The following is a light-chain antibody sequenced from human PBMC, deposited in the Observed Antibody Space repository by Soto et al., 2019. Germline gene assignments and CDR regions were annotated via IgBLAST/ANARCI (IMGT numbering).Light chain of an antibody. J-gene: IGLJ1*01. CDR3: SSYTSRSTLV. CDR1: SSDVGGYNY. Sequence: SVLTQPASVSGSPGQSITISCTGTSSDVGGYNYVSWYQQHPGKAPKLMIYEVTNRPSGVSNRFSGSKSGNTASLTISGLQAEDEADYYCSSYTSRSTLVFGTGTKVTV. CDR2: EVT. V-gene: IGLV2-14*01.